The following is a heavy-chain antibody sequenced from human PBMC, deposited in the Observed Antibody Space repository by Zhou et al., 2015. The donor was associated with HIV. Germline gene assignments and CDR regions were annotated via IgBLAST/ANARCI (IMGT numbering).Heavy chain of an antibody. CDR3: ARAPSLIDVTTISPKYNWFDP. D-gene: IGHD5-24*01. CDR2: IVPIFGTA. V-gene: IGHV1-69*01. Sequence: QMQLVQSGAEVRKSGSSVKVSCKASGGSFGSSVISWVRQAPGQGLEWMGGIVPIFGTANYAQKFQDRVTFIADESTGTAYMELRNLRSEDTAVYFCARAPSLIDVTTISPKYNWFDPWGQGTLVTVSS. J-gene: IGHJ5*02. CDR1: GGSFGSSV.